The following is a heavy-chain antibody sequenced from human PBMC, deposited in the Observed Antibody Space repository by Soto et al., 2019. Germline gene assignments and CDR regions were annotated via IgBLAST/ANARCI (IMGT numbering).Heavy chain of an antibody. Sequence: PGGSRRLSGAASGRTFSNAWMSWVRQAPGKGLECVGRIKSKTDGGTTDYAAPVKGRFTISRDDSKNTLYLQMNSLKTEDTAVYYCTTEGGDYYDSSGYPDAFDIWGQGTMVTVSS. CDR1: GRTFSNAW. J-gene: IGHJ3*02. V-gene: IGHV3-15*01. D-gene: IGHD3-22*01. CDR2: IKSKTDGGTT. CDR3: TTEGGDYYDSSGYPDAFDI.